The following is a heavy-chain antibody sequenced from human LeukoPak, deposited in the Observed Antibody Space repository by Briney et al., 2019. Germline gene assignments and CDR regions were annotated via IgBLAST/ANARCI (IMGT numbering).Heavy chain of an antibody. D-gene: IGHD4-23*01. CDR2: ISGSGGST. CDR3: AKGDKDYGGNSGGVEGWGYYYYYYYMDV. CDR1: GFTFSSYA. Sequence: GGSLRLSCAASGFTFSSYAMSWVRQAPGKGLEWVSAISGSGGSTYYADSVKGRFTISRDNSKNTLYLQMNSLRAEDTAVYYCAKGDKDYGGNSGGVEGWGYYYYYYYMDVWGKGTTVTVSS. V-gene: IGHV3-23*01. J-gene: IGHJ6*03.